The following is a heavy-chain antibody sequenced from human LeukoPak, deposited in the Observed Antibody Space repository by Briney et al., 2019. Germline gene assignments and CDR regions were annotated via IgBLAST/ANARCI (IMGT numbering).Heavy chain of an antibody. Sequence: GGSLRLSCAASGFTFSSYSMNWVRQAPGKGLEWVSSISSSSSYIYHADSVKGRFTISRDNAKNSLYLQMNSLRAEDTAVYYCARGVAVAGNDAFDIWGQGTMVTVSS. V-gene: IGHV3-21*01. CDR3: ARGVAVAGNDAFDI. J-gene: IGHJ3*02. CDR2: ISSSSSYI. CDR1: GFTFSSYS. D-gene: IGHD6-19*01.